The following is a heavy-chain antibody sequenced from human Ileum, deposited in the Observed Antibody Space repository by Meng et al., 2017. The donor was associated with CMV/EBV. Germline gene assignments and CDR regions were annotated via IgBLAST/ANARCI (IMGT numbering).Heavy chain of an antibody. CDR3: TRDINYNLDY. CDR2: INHDSTYI. CDR1: GFTFSAYP. D-gene: IGHD1-1*01. V-gene: IGHV3-21*02. Sequence: VELVESGRSLVKPAGSLRLYCAASGFTFSAYPMNRVRQAPGKGLQCIASINHDSTYIYYADSVKGRFTISRDNAKKSLFLQMISLRVEDTAVYYCTRDINYNLDYWGQGALVTVSS. J-gene: IGHJ4*02.